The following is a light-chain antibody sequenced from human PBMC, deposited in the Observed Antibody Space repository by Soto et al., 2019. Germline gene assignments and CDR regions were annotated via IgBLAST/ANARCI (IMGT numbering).Light chain of an antibody. CDR1: QSADSS. V-gene: IGKV3-15*01. CDR3: QQYHNWPPIT. CDR2: GAS. Sequence: IVIKKSPSVVSLYPGERATLSCRASQSADSSLAWYQQKPGQAPRLLIHGASTRAPDIPARFSGSGSGTDFTLTISSLEPEDFAVYYCQQYHNWPPITFGQGTRLEIK. J-gene: IGKJ5*01.